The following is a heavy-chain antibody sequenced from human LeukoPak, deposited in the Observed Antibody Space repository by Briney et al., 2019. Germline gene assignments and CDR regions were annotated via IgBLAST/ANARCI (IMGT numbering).Heavy chain of an antibody. CDR3: ARERLWFGELLDYYYYGMDV. V-gene: IGHV4-4*02. J-gene: IGHJ6*04. Sequence: SETLSLTCAVSGGSISSSNWWSWVRQPPGQGLEWIGEIYHSGSTNYNPSLKSRVTISVDKSKNQFSLKLSSVTAADTAVYYCARERLWFGELLDYYYYGMDVWGKGTTVTVSS. D-gene: IGHD3-10*01. CDR2: IYHSGST. CDR1: GGSISSSNW.